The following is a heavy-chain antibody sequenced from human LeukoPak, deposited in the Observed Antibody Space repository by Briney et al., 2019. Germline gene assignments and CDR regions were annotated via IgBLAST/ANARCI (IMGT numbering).Heavy chain of an antibody. V-gene: IGHV3-23*01. J-gene: IGHJ4*02. CDR2: ISSSGGST. CDR1: GFTFSIYD. D-gene: IGHD1-1*01. Sequence: GGSLRLSRAASGFTFSIYDMTWVRQTPGKGLEWVSGISSSGGSTYYADSLKGRFTISRDNAKNSLYLQMNNLRVEDTAVYYCARDRYNFASYFDYWGQGTLVTVSS. CDR3: ARDRYNFASYFDY.